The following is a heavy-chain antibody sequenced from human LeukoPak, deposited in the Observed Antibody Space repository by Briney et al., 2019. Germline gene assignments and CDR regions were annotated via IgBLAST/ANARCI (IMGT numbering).Heavy chain of an antibody. D-gene: IGHD1-26*01. J-gene: IGHJ4*02. CDR1: GFTFSDYS. V-gene: IGHV3-21*01. Sequence: PGGSLRLSCAASGFTFSDYSMKWVRQAPGKALEWVSSISGNSHHIYYADPVKGRFTISRDNAYRSLYLQMDSLGVEDTAVYYCASGTIVGARGADNWGQGALVTVSS. CDR2: ISGNSHHI. CDR3: ASGTIVGARGADN.